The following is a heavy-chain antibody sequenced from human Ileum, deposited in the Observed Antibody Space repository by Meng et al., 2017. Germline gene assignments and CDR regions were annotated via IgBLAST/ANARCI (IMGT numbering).Heavy chain of an antibody. J-gene: IGHJ4*02. CDR2: IRYDGSRT. V-gene: IGHV3-74*01. Sequence: EVQLVESGGGLVQPGGSLRLSCAASGFAFSSYWTHWVRQVPGKGLVWVSRIRYDGSRTGYADSVKGRFTISRDNAKNTVYLQMNSLRAEDTAIYYCAKDFSSSPGDYWGQGTLVTVSS. CDR1: GFAFSSYW. CDR3: AKDFSSSPGDY. D-gene: IGHD2/OR15-2a*01.